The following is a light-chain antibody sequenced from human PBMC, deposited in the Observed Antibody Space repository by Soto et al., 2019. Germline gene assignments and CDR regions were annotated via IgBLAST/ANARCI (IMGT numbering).Light chain of an antibody. CDR1: QSIGTS. V-gene: IGKV1-5*01. CDR3: QQYYDFVT. CDR2: DAS. J-gene: IGKJ1*01. Sequence: DIPMTQSPSALSASLGDRVTLTGRASQSIGTSLAWYQQSPGKAPKVVIYDASTLERGIPSRFTGSAYGTEFTLTISSRQPDDFATYYCQQYYDFVTFGQGTRLDMK.